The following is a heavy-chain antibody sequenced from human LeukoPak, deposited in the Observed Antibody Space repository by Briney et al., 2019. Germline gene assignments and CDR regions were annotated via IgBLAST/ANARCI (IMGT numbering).Heavy chain of an antibody. CDR3: ATTFGFTAFGGFDS. D-gene: IGHD3-3*01. CDR2: IYYRGST. CDR1: GGPIRRLTYY. V-gene: IGHV4-31*03. J-gene: IGHJ4*02. Sequence: PSHPLSLPCSLSGGPIRRLTYYGSWVRQPPGKVLEWIGYIYYRGSTYYSLSLRSRASISIDTSKNKFSLNLNSVTAADTAVYYCATTFGFTAFGGFDSWGQGTLVSVSS.